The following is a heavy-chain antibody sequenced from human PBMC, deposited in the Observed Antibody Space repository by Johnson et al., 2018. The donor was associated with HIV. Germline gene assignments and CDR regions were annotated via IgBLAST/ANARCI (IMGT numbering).Heavy chain of an antibody. CDR1: EFTFKDYY. CDR2: ISSSGNTN. J-gene: IGHJ3*02. D-gene: IGHD4-17*01. Sequence: QVQLVESGGGSVKPGGSLRLSCAASEFTFKDYYMNWIRQAPGKGLEWVSHISSSGNTNYSSASVKGRFTLSRDNAKKALYLEMRDLRVDDTATYYCAEESSPWGGDYAGYGLDIWGQGTRVAVSS. CDR3: AEESSPWGGDYAGYGLDI. V-gene: IGHV3-11*04.